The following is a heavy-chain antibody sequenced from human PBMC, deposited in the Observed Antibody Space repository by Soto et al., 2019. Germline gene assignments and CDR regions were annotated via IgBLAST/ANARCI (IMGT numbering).Heavy chain of an antibody. D-gene: IGHD2-8*01. V-gene: IGHV3-21*01. CDR3: ARDDCTKGVCYPH. CDR2: ISSSSSYI. Sequence: SGGSRRLSGAASGFTLSSYTMNWVRQATGKGLELVSSISSSSSYIYYADLVKGRFTISRDNAKNSLYLEMNGLRAEDSAVYYCARDDCTKGVCYPHWGQGALVTVSS. J-gene: IGHJ4*02. CDR1: GFTLSSYT.